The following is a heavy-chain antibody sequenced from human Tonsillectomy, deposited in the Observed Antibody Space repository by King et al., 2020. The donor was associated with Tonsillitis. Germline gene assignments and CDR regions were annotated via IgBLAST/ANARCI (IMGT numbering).Heavy chain of an antibody. CDR1: EFTFSSYA. Sequence: HVQLVESGGGVVQPGRSLRLSCAASEFTFSSYAMHWVRQAPGKGLEWVAVISYDGSNKYYADSVKGRFTISRDNSKNTLYLQMNSLRAEDTAVYYCARDGASYYYDSSGYPFVYWGQGTLVTVSS. V-gene: IGHV3-30*01. CDR2: ISYDGSNK. CDR3: ARDGASYYYDSSGYPFVY. J-gene: IGHJ4*02. D-gene: IGHD3-22*01.